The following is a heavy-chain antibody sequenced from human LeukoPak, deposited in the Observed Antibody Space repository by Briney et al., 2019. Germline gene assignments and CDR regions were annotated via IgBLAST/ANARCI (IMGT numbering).Heavy chain of an antibody. CDR3: AVTYYYDSSGYFDRLSFVY. D-gene: IGHD3-22*01. CDR2: INPNSGGT. J-gene: IGHJ4*02. CDR1: GYTFTGYY. V-gene: IGHV1-2*02. Sequence: ASVKVSCKASGYTFTGYYMHWVRQAPGQGLEWMGWINPNSGGTNYAQKFQGRVTMTRDTSISTAYMELSRLRSDDTAVYYCAVTYYYDSSGYFDRLSFVYWGQGTLVTVSS.